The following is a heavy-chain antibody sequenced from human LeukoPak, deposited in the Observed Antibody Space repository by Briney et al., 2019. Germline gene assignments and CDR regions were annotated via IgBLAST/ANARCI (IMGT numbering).Heavy chain of an antibody. Sequence: TGGSLRLSCAASGFTFSSYWMSWVRQAPGKGLEWVANIKQDGSEKYYVDSVKGRFTISRDNAKNSLYLQMNSLRAEDTAVYYCARDLGRYCSSTSCYSDYWGQGTLVTVSS. CDR3: ARDLGRYCSSTSCYSDY. CDR2: IKQDGSEK. J-gene: IGHJ4*02. D-gene: IGHD2-2*01. CDR1: GFTFSSYW. V-gene: IGHV3-7*01.